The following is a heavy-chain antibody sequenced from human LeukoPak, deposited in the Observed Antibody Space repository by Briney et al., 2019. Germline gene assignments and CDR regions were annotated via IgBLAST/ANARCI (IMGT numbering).Heavy chain of an antibody. CDR3: ARDTSLPMVRGVI. J-gene: IGHJ4*02. Sequence: SETLSLTCTVSGGSISSSSYYWGWIRQPPGKGLEWIGSIYYSGSTYYNPSLKSRVTISVDTSKNQFSLKLSSVTAADTAVYYCARDTSLPMVRGVIWSQGTLVTVSS. V-gene: IGHV4-39*02. D-gene: IGHD3-10*01. CDR2: IYYSGST. CDR1: GGSISSSSYY.